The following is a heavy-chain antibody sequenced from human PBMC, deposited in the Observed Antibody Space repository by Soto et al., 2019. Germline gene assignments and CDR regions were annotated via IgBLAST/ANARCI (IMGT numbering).Heavy chain of an antibody. CDR3: ARDLQADY. CDR1: GGSFSGYY. CDR2: INHSGST. Sequence: SETLSLTCAVYGGSFSGYYWSWIRQPPGKGLEWIGEINHSGSTNYNPSLKSRVTISVDTSKNQFSLKLSSVTAADTAVYYCARDLQADYWGQGTLVTVSS. J-gene: IGHJ4*02. V-gene: IGHV4-34*01.